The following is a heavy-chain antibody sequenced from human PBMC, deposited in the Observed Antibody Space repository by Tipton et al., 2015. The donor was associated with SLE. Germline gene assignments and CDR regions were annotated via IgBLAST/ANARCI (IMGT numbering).Heavy chain of an antibody. J-gene: IGHJ4*02. CDR3: ATKQLVFDY. V-gene: IGHV4-39*01. CDR2: IHYTGTT. CDR1: GGSISSRSHY. Sequence: TLSLTCTVSGGSISSRSHYWGWIRQPPGKGLEWIGSIHYTGTTYYSPSLKSRVTISVDASKNQFSLKLRSVTAADTAVYYCATKQLVFDYWGQGTLVTVSS. D-gene: IGHD6-13*01.